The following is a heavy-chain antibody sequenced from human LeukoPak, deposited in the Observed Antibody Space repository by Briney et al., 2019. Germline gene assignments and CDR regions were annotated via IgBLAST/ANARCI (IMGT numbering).Heavy chain of an antibody. J-gene: IGHJ3*02. CDR3: ATRNFGDYGAFDI. D-gene: IGHD4-17*01. CDR2: LHPEDGEA. CDR1: GYTLSDLA. Sequence: ASVKVSCKVSGYTLSDLAMHWVRQAPGKGLEWMGGLHPEDGEAIYAQPLQGRVTMTEDTSTDTAYMELSSQRSDDTAVYYCATRNFGDYGAFDIWGQGTLVTVSS. V-gene: IGHV1-24*01.